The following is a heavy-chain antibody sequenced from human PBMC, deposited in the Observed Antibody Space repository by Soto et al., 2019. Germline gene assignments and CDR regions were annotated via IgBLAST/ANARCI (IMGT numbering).Heavy chain of an antibody. V-gene: IGHV5-51*01. CDR2: IYPGDSYT. CDR3: ARGGRDCTNGVCYSHYYYYGMDV. J-gene: IGHJ6*02. CDR1: GYSFTSYW. Sequence: GESLTISCKVSGYSFTSYWIVWVLQMPGKGLESMGIIYPGDSYTRYSPSFQGQVTISADKSISTAYLQWSSLKASDTAMYYCARGGRDCTNGVCYSHYYYYGMDVWGHGTTVTVSS. D-gene: IGHD2-8*01.